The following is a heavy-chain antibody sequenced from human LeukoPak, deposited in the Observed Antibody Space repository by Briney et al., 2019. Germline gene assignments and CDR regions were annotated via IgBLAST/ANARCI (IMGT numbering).Heavy chain of an antibody. CDR1: GYTFTSYG. CDR2: ISAYNGNT. V-gene: IGHV1-18*01. J-gene: IGHJ4*02. D-gene: IGHD3-3*01. CDR3: ARDVRDDFWSGYYGY. Sequence: ASVKGSCKASGYTFTSYGICWVRQAPGQGLESMGWISAYNGNTNYTQKIQGRVTMTTDTSTSTAYMELRRLRSDDTAVYYYARDVRDDFWSGYYGYWGQGTLVTVSS.